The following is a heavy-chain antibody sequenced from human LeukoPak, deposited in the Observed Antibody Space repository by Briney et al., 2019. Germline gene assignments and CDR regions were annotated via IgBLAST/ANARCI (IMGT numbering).Heavy chain of an antibody. CDR1: GYTFTGYY. V-gene: IGHV1-2*02. D-gene: IGHD6-13*01. CDR2: INPNSGGT. CDR3: ARAPYSSSWYGPRRLDP. Sequence: ASVKVSCKASGYTFTGYYMHWVRQAPGQGLEWMGWINPNSGGTNYAQKFQGRVTMTRDTSISTDYMELSRLRSDDTAVYYCARAPYSSSWYGPRRLDPWGQGTLVTVSS. J-gene: IGHJ5*02.